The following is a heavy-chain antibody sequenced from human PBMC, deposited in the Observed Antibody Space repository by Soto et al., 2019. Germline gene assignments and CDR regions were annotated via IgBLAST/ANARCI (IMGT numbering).Heavy chain of an antibody. J-gene: IGHJ4*02. Sequence: SETLSLTCAVYGGSFSGYYWSWIRQPPGKGLEWIGEINHSGSTNYNPSLKSRVTISVDTSRNQFSLKLSSVTAAGTAVYYCARASFLAARPRSGFDYWGQGTLVTV. V-gene: IGHV4-34*01. CDR3: ARASFLAARPRSGFDY. CDR2: INHSGST. CDR1: GGSFSGYY. D-gene: IGHD6-6*01.